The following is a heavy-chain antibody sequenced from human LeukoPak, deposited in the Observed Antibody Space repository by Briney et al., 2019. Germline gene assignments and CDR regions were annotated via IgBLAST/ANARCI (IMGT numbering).Heavy chain of an antibody. D-gene: IGHD6-19*01. CDR3: AKGRGAVAAPDY. Sequence: GGSLRLSCAASGFTFSSYGMHWVRQAPGKGLEWVAVISNDGSNINYADTVKGRFSMSRDNSKNTLYLQMNSLRAEDTAVYYCAKGRGAVAAPDYWGQGTLVTVSS. CDR2: ISNDGSNI. V-gene: IGHV3-30*18. CDR1: GFTFSSYG. J-gene: IGHJ4*02.